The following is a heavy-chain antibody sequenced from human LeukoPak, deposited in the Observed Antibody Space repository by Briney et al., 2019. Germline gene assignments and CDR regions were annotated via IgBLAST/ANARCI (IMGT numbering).Heavy chain of an antibody. CDR1: GYTFTGYY. D-gene: IGHD3-10*01. V-gene: IGHV1-2*02. J-gene: IGHJ4*02. CDR3: ARGPTSGNSRGHFDY. Sequence: ASVKVSCKASGYTFTGYYMHWVRQAPEQGLEWMGWINPNSGGTNYAQKFQGRVTMTRDTSISTAYMELSRLRSDDTAVYYCARGPTSGNSRGHFDYWGQGTLVTVSS. CDR2: INPNSGGT.